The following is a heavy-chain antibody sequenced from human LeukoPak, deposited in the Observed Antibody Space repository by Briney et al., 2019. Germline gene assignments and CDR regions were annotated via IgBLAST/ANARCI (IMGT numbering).Heavy chain of an antibody. Sequence: GGSLRLSCAASGFNFSNSWMHWVRQSPGKGLVWVSRISSDGSDTIYANSVEGRFTISRDNAKNTLNLEMNSLRAEDTAVYFCARVPGGYGGFGWCDFWGQGTLVTVSS. J-gene: IGHJ5*01. CDR3: ARVPGGYGGFGWCDF. CDR2: ISSDGSDT. V-gene: IGHV3-74*01. D-gene: IGHD5-12*01. CDR1: GFNFSNSW.